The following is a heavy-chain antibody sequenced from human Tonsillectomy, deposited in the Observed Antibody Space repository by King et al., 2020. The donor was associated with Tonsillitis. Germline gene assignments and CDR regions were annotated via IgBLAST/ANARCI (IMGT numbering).Heavy chain of an antibody. V-gene: IGHV4-30-4*01. D-gene: IGHD3-16*02. J-gene: IGHJ4*02. CDR1: GGSTSSGDYY. CDR2: IYYSGST. Sequence: VQLQESGPGLVKPSQTLSLTCTVSGGSTSSGDYYWSWIRQPPGKGLEWIGYIYYSGSTYYNPSLKSRVTISVDTSKNQFSLKLSSVTAADTAVYYCARGYYDYVWGSYRYFDYWGQGTLVTVSS. CDR3: ARGYYDYVWGSYRYFDY.